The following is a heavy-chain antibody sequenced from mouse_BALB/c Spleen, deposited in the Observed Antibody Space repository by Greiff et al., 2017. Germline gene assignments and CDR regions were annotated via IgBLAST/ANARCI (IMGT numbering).Heavy chain of an antibody. CDR1: GFSLTSYG. CDR2: IWAGGST. Sequence: VKVVESGPGLVAPSQSLSITCTVSGFSLTSYGVHWVRQPPGKGLEWLGVIWAGGSTNYNSALMSRLSISKDNSKSQVFLKMNSLQTDDTAMYYCARGTKIYDGYYYYAMDYWGQGTSVTVSS. V-gene: IGHV2-9*02. J-gene: IGHJ4*01. D-gene: IGHD2-3*01. CDR3: ARGTKIYDGYYYYAMDY.